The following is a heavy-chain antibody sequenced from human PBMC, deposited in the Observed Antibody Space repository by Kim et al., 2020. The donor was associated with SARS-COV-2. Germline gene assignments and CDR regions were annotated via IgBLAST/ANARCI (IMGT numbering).Heavy chain of an antibody. CDR2: ISGSGGST. CDR3: AEDYFYCDSGIEAFDI. D-gene: IGHD3-9*01. V-gene: IGHV3-23*01. J-gene: IGHJ3*02. CDR1: GFTFSSYA. Sequence: GGSLRLSCAASGFTFSSYAMSWVRQAPGKGLEWVSAISGSGGSTYYADSVKGRFTISRDNSKNTLYLQMNSLRAEDTAVYYCAEDYFYCDSGIEAFDIWGQGTMVTVSS.